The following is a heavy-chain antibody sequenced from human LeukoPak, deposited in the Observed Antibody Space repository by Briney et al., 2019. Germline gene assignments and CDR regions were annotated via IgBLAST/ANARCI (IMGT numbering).Heavy chain of an antibody. Sequence: PGGSLRLSCAASGLTFSDHYMDWVRQAPGKGLEWLGRSRNKANSYTTEYAASVEGRFTISRDDSKNSLYLQMNSLKTEDTAVYYCANFFGNNFGYWGQGTLVTVSS. D-gene: IGHD5-24*01. CDR2: SRNKANSYTT. V-gene: IGHV3-72*01. CDR3: ANFFGNNFGY. CDR1: GLTFSDHY. J-gene: IGHJ4*02.